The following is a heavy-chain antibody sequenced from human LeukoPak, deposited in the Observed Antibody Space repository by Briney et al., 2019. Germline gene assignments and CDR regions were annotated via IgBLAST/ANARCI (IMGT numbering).Heavy chain of an antibody. CDR1: GGSFSGYY. D-gene: IGHD6-13*01. CDR2: INHSGST. Sequence: SETLSLTCAVYGGSFSGYYWSWIRQPPGKGLEWIGEINHSGSTNYNPSLKSRVTISVDTSKNQFSLKLSSVTAADTAVYYCARRGRSWYFDYWGQGTLVTVSS. V-gene: IGHV4-34*01. CDR3: ARRGRSWYFDY. J-gene: IGHJ4*02.